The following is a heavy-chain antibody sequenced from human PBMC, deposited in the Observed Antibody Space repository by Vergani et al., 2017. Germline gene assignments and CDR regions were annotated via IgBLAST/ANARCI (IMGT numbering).Heavy chain of an antibody. Sequence: EVQLVQSGAEVKKPGEPLKISCQISGYSFTNYWIGWVRQMPGKGLEWVGFIHPADSDTRYSPSFQGQVTISVDKSISTAYLQRGSLRASYSAMYYCARLYGRDSSGSKYFDYWGQGTLVTVSS. D-gene: IGHD3-22*01. J-gene: IGHJ4*02. CDR2: IHPADSDT. CDR1: GYSFTNYW. V-gene: IGHV5-51*01. CDR3: ARLYGRDSSGSKYFDY.